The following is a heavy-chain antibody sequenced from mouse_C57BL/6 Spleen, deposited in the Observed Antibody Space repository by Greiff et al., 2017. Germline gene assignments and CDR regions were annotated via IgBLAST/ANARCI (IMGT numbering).Heavy chain of an antibody. CDR3: AREKTFAY. CDR2: IDPSDSYT. Sequence: QVQLKQPGAELVKPGASVKLSCKASGYTFTSYWMQWVKQRPGQGLEWIGEIDPSDSYTNYNQKFKGKATLTVDTSSITAYMQLSSLTSEDSAVYYCAREKTFAYWGQGTLVTVSA. J-gene: IGHJ3*01. CDR1: GYTFTSYW. V-gene: IGHV1-50*01.